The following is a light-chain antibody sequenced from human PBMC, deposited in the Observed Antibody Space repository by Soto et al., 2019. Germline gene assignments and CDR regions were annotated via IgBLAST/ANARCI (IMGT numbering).Light chain of an antibody. CDR3: QQYNKWPTWT. V-gene: IGKV3-15*01. Sequence: EILLTQFPATLSVSPGERATLSCRASQSVSSNLAWYQQKVGQAPRLLIYGASTRASGVPARFSGSGSGTEFTLTISSLQSEDLAFYFCQQYNKWPTWTFGQGTKVEIK. CDR1: QSVSSN. J-gene: IGKJ1*01. CDR2: GAS.